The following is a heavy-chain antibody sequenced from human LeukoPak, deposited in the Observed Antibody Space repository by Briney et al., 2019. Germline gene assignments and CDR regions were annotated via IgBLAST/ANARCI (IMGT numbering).Heavy chain of an antibody. CDR3: VREVKDIIGSVHYFDF. V-gene: IGHV3-48*02. CDR2: ISSNGATT. D-gene: IGHD2-15*01. J-gene: IGHJ4*02. CDR1: GFTFSDYF. Sequence: GGSLRLSCEASGFTFSDYFMNWVRQAPGKGLEWVAYISSNGATTYYSDSVKGQITISRDNAKNSLYLQMYSLRDEVTAVYYCVREVKDIIGSVHYFDFWRQGTLVTVSS.